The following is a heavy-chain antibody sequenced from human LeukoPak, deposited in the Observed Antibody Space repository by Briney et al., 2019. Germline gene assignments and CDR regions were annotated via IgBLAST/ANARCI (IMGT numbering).Heavy chain of an antibody. CDR1: GFTFSSYW. J-gene: IGHJ4*02. Sequence: QSGGSLRLSCAASGFTFSSYWMSWVRQAPGMGLQWVANIKQDGSVKTYVDSVKGRFTISRDNAKNSLYLQMNSLRGEDTAVYYCANFLGATFFDHWGQGTLVSVSS. D-gene: IGHD1-26*01. CDR3: ANFLGATFFDH. CDR2: IKQDGSVK. V-gene: IGHV3-7*01.